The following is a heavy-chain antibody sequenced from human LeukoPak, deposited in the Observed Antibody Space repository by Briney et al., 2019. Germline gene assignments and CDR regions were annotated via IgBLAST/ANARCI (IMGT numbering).Heavy chain of an antibody. CDR1: GYTFTSYY. Sequence: ASVKVSCKASGYTFTSYYMHWVRQAPGQGLEWMGWINTNTGNPTYAQGFTGRFVFSLDTSVSTAYLQISSLKAEDTAVYYCARDSMVRGVRGWFDPWGQGTLVTVSS. D-gene: IGHD3-10*01. CDR2: INTNTGNP. J-gene: IGHJ5*02. V-gene: IGHV7-4-1*02. CDR3: ARDSMVRGVRGWFDP.